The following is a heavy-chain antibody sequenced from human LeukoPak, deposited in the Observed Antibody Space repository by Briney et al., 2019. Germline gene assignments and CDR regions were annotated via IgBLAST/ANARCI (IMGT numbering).Heavy chain of an antibody. Sequence: ASVKVSCKASGYSFTSYYMHWVRQAPGQGLEWMGFINPSGSSAAYAQKFQGRLTMTRDMFTSTDYMELSSLRSEDTAVYYCARQYYYGSGTTAGKSMDVWGKGTTVTISS. CDR3: ARQYYYGSGTTAGKSMDV. CDR1: GYSFTSYY. J-gene: IGHJ6*03. D-gene: IGHD3-10*01. V-gene: IGHV1-46*01. CDR2: INPSGSSA.